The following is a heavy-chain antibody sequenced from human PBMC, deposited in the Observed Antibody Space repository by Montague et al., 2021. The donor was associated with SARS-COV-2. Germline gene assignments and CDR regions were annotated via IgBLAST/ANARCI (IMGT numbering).Heavy chain of an antibody. Sequence: SETLSLTCTVSGGSISSYYWSWIRQPPGKGLEWIGYIYYSGSTNYNPSLKSRVTISVDTSKNQFSLKLSSVTAADTAVYYCARTYYYGSVVWFDPWGQGPRVTVS. CDR2: IYYSGST. CDR3: ARTYYYGSVVWFDP. D-gene: IGHD3-10*01. CDR1: GGSISSYY. J-gene: IGHJ5*02. V-gene: IGHV4-59*08.